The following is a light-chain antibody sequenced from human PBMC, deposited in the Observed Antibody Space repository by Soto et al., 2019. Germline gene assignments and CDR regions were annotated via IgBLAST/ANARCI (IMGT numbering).Light chain of an antibody. J-gene: IGKJ1*01. Sequence: DLVMTQSPLSLPDSLGQPASISCRSSQSLVSSGGNTHLIWFQQRPGQSPRRLLYKVSNRDSEVPDRFSGSGSGTDLTLEISRVEAEDVGVYYCMQATHWPWTFGQGTKVEIK. CDR3: MQATHWPWT. CDR2: KVS. V-gene: IGKV2-30*01. CDR1: QSLVSSGGNTH.